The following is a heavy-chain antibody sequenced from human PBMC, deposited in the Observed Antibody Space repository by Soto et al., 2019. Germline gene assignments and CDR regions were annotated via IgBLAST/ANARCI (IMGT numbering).Heavy chain of an antibody. Sequence: SETLSLTCAVSGGSISSSNWWSWVRQPPGKGLEWIGEIYHSGSTNYNPSLKSRVTISVDKSKNQFSLKLSSVTAADTAVYYCARFVYYDSSGYFNDYWGQGTLVTVSS. D-gene: IGHD3-22*01. CDR1: GGSISSSNW. CDR3: ARFVYYDSSGYFNDY. J-gene: IGHJ4*02. CDR2: IYHSGST. V-gene: IGHV4-4*02.